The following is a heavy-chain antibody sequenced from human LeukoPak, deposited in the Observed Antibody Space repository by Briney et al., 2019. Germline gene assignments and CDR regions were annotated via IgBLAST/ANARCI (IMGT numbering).Heavy chain of an antibody. J-gene: IGHJ4*02. CDR2: IRCIGGIT. D-gene: IGHD2-15*01. CDR3: AKDSASVGGPTTD. CDR1: GCTFSSYT. V-gene: IGHV3-23*01. Sequence: GGALRLSCAASGCTFSSYTMSWVCQGPGRGKGWDSLIRCIGGITCCADSVKGQFTICRDNSKNTLYLQMHSLRAEDTAVYYCAKDSASVGGPTTDWGQGTLVTVSS.